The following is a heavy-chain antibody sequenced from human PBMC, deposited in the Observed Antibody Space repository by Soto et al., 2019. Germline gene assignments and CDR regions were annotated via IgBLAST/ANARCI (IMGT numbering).Heavy chain of an antibody. D-gene: IGHD3-22*01. Sequence: SETLSLTCTVSGGSISSYYWSWIRQPPGKGLDWIGYIYYSGSTYYNPSLKSRVTISVDTSKNQFSLKLSSVTAADTAVYYCASSYYYDSSGYYYQAYYFDYWGQGTLVTVSS. CDR3: ASSYYYDSSGYYYQAYYFDY. V-gene: IGHV4-30-4*01. CDR2: IYYSGST. J-gene: IGHJ4*02. CDR1: GGSISSYY.